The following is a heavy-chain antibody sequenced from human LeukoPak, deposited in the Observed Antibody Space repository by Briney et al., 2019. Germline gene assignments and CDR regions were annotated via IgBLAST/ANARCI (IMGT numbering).Heavy chain of an antibody. J-gene: IGHJ4*02. CDR1: GGSISSSNW. CDR3: ARATSGSYFDY. CDR2: IYHSGST. V-gene: IGHV4-4*02. D-gene: IGHD3-10*01. Sequence: SETLSLTCAVSGGSISSSNWWSWVRQPPGKGLEWIGEIYHSGSTNYNPSLKSRVTISVDKSQNQFSLKLSSVTAADTAVYYCARATSGSYFDYWGQGTLVTVSS.